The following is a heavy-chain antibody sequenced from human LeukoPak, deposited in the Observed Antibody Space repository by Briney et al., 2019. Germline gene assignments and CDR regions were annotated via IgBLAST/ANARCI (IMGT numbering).Heavy chain of an antibody. J-gene: IGHJ4*02. D-gene: IGHD3-22*01. V-gene: IGHV4-39*07. CDR1: GGSISSSSYY. CDR3: ARARNTYDSSGYYPYYFDY. Sequence: PSETLSLTCTVSGGSISSSSYYWGWIRQPPGKGLEWIGSIYYSGSTYYNPSLKSRVTISVDASKNQFSLKLSSVTAADTAVYYCARARNTYDSSGYYPYYFDYWGQGTLVTVSS. CDR2: IYYSGST.